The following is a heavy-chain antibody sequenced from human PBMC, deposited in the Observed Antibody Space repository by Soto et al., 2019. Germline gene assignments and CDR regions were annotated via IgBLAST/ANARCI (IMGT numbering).Heavy chain of an antibody. V-gene: IGHV3-15*01. CDR1: GLSFSGAW. Sequence: EVQLVESGGGLVQPGESLRLSCTTSGLSFSGAWMYWVRQAPGKGPAWVGRIKSKTYGETTDYSSPVRGRFTISRDDSKSTLYLQMDKLSTDATAVYYCAIPSGQRVGAPRPSSWGQGTLVTVSS. CDR3: AIPSGQRVGAPRPSS. J-gene: IGHJ4*02. D-gene: IGHD3-10*01. CDR2: IKSKTYGETT.